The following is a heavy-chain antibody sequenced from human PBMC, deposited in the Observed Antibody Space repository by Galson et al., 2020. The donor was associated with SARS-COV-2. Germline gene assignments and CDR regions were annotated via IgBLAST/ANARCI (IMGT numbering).Heavy chain of an antibody. CDR3: ARDMGIIDNWFDS. J-gene: IGHJ5*01. V-gene: IGHV4-30-4*01. D-gene: IGHD1-20*01. Sequence: SETLSLTCTVSGDSINSGDYYWSWIRQPPGKGLEWIGYISYSGSSYYNPSLKSRVTVSVDTSKNQFSLKLRSVTAADTAVYYCARDMGIIDNWFDSWGQGTLVTVSS. CDR1: GDSINSGDYY. CDR2: ISYSGSS.